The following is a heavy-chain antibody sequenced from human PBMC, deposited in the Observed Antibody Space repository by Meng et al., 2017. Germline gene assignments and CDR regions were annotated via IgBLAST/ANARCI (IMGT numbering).Heavy chain of an antibody. V-gene: IGHV3-9*01. CDR2: ISWDSGSI. D-gene: IGHD5-24*01. CDR1: GFTFDDYA. CDR3: AKDTHGYNYYCYGMDV. J-gene: IGHJ6*02. Sequence: LKISWAASGFTFDDYAMHWVRHAPGKGLEWVSGISWDSGSIGYADSVKGRFTISRDNAKNSLYLQMNSLRAEDTALYYCAKDTHGYNYYCYGMDVWGQGTLVTVSS.